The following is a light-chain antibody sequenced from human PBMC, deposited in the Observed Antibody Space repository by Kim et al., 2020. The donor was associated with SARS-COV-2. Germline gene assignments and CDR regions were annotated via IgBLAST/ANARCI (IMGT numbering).Light chain of an antibody. V-gene: IGLV3-1*01. CDR2: QDM. CDR3: QTWDTSTACYV. Sequence: SPGQTATITCSGDKLGDKYTFWYQQKPGQSPVLVIYQDMKRPSGIPGRFSGSKFGNTGTLTISGTQSIVEADYYCQTWDTSTACYVFGAGTKVTVL. CDR1: KLGDKY. J-gene: IGLJ1*01.